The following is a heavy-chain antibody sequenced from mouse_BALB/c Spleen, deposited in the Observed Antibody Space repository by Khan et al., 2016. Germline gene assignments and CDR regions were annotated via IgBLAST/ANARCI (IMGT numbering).Heavy chain of an antibody. CDR3: TRGYYVYDVWFTY. CDR2: IRSKANHHAT. Sequence: EVELVESGGGLVQPGRSMKLSCAASGFTFSDAWMDWVRQSPEKGLEWVAEIRSKANHHATYYAESVKGRFTISRDDSTSRVYLQMNSFRAEDTGIYCCTRGYYVYDVWFTYWGQGTLVTVSA. D-gene: IGHD2-2*01. V-gene: IGHV6-6*01. CDR1: GFTFSDAW. J-gene: IGHJ3*01.